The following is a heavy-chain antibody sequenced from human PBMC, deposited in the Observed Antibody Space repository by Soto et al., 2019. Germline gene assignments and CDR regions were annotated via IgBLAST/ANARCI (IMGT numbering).Heavy chain of an antibody. CDR2: INAGNGNT. CDR1: GYTFTGYA. CDR3: ARSAVSPFGGLIGPFDY. Sequence: QGQLVQSGAEEKKPGASVKVSCKASGYTFTGYAMHWVRQAPGQRLEWMGWINAGNGNTKYSQKFQGRVTITSDTSASTAYMELNSLRSEDTAVYYCARSAVSPFGGLIGPFDYWGQGNLVNVSS. V-gene: IGHV1-3*05. D-gene: IGHD3-16*02. J-gene: IGHJ4*02.